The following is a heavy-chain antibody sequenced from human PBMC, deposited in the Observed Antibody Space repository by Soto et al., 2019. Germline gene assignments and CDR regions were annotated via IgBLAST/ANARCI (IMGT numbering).Heavy chain of an antibody. Sequence: QVQLVQSGAEVKKPGSSVKVSCKASGGTFSSYAISWVRQAPGQGLEWMGGIIPIFGTANYAQKFQGRVTITADKSTSTAYMELSSLRSEDTAVXXXXXXEGGYSRHDAFDIWGQGTMVTVSS. CDR3: XXXEGGYSRHDAFDI. D-gene: IGHD5-18*01. V-gene: IGHV1-69*06. CDR1: GGTFSSYA. CDR2: IIPIFGTA. J-gene: IGHJ3*02.